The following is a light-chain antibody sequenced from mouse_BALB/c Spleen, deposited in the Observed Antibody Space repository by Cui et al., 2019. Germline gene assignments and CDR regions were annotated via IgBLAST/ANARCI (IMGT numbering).Light chain of an antibody. CDR3: QQWSSNPLT. J-gene: IGKJ5*01. Sequence: QIVLTQSPALMSASPGEKVTMTCSASSSVSYMYWYQQKPRSSPKPWIYLTSNLASGVPARFSGSGSGTSYSHTISSMEAEDAATYYCQQWSSNPLTFGAGTKLELK. CDR1: SSVSY. CDR2: LTS. V-gene: IGKV4-68*01.